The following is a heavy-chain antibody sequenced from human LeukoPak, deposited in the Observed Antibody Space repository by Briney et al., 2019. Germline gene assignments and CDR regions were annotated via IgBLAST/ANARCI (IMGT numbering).Heavy chain of an antibody. J-gene: IGHJ4*02. D-gene: IGHD3-16*01. Sequence: SETLSLTCTVSGGSISSYYWSWIRQPPGKGLEWIGYIYYSGSTNYNPSLKSRVTISVDTSKNQFSLRLSPVTAADTAVYYCAGGAVGPRDYWGQGTLVTVSS. CDR1: GGSISSYY. V-gene: IGHV4-59*01. CDR3: AGGAVGPRDY. CDR2: IYYSGST.